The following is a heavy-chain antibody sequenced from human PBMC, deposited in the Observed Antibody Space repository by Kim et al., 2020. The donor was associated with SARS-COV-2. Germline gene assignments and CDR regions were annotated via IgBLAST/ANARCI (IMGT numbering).Heavy chain of an antibody. CDR1: GFTFSSYA. CDR2: ISYDGSNQ. V-gene: IGHV3-30*04. D-gene: IGHD6-13*01. CDR3: AGKWEVAADDWYFDL. J-gene: IGHJ2*01. Sequence: GSMRLSCAASGFTFSSYAMHWARQAPGKGLEWVAFISYDGSNQYYADSVKGRLTISRDNSRNTLYLQMNSLRAEDTAVYYCAGKWEVAADDWYFDLWGRGTLVTVSS.